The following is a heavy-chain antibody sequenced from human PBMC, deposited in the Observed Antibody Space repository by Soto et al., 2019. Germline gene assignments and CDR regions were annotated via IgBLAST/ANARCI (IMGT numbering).Heavy chain of an antibody. CDR3: AIPSGLTVTGPDY. CDR1: GFPFSDYY. Sequence: PGGSLRLSCVTSGFPFSDYYMTWIRQAPGKGLEWLSYISYSGRTINYADSVKGRFTISRDNAKNSLYLQMNSLRADDTAVYYCAIPSGLTVTGPDYWGQGTLVTVSS. CDR2: ISYSGRTI. D-gene: IGHD6-19*01. V-gene: IGHV3-11*01. J-gene: IGHJ4*02.